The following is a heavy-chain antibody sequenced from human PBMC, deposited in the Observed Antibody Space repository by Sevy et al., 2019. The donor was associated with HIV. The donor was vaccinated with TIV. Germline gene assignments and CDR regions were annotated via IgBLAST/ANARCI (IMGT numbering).Heavy chain of an antibody. CDR1: GFTFTTYS. D-gene: IGHD3-10*01. J-gene: IGHJ4*02. V-gene: IGHV3-21*01. CDR3: ARGVHFRGVREHYFDF. CDR2: ISGSSGYI. Sequence: GGSLRLSCEASGFTFTTYSMNWIRQAPGKGLEWVSSISGSSGYIFNADSVKGRFTISRDNAKNSLFLEMNSLKVEDTAVYYCARGVHFRGVREHYFDFWSQGTLVTVSS.